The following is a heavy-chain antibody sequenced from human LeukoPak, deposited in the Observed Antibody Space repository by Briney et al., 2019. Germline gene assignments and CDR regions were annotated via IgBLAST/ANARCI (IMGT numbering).Heavy chain of an antibody. V-gene: IGHV1-8*01. CDR1: GYTFTSYD. CDR2: MNPNSGNT. CDR3: AIRYRSGEKYYYYYYMDV. J-gene: IGHJ6*03. D-gene: IGHD3-10*01. Sequence: GASVKVSCKASGYTFTSYDINWVRQATGQGLEWMGWMNPNSGNTGYAQKFQGRVTMTRNTSISTAYMELSSLRSEDTAVYYCAIRYRSGEKYYYYYYMDVWGKGTTVTVSS.